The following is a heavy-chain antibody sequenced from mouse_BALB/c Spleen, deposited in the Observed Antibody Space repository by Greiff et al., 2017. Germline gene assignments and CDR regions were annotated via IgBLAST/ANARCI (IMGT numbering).Heavy chain of an antibody. V-gene: IGHV1-7*01. CDR3: IHYYGYRFAY. J-gene: IGHJ3*01. Sequence: QVQLQQSGAELAKPGASVKMSCKASGYTFTSYWMHWVKQRPGQGLEWIGYINPSTGYTEYNQKFKDKATLTADKSSSTAYMQLSSLTSEDSAVYYCIHYYGYRFAYWGQGTLVTVSA. D-gene: IGHD1-2*01. CDR1: GYTFTSYW. CDR2: INPSTGYT.